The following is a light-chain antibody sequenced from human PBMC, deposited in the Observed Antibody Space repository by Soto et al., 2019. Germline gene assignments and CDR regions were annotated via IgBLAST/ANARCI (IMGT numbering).Light chain of an antibody. V-gene: IGKV1-5*03. CDR2: KAS. CDR1: QSIGIW. Sequence: IQMTQSPSTLSASVVDRVSITCRDSQSIGIWLAWYQKKPGKAPRFLIYKASTLQTGVPSRFSGSGSGTEFTLTISSLQPDDFATYYCQQYNDCSWTFGQGTKVEIK. CDR3: QQYNDCSWT. J-gene: IGKJ1*01.